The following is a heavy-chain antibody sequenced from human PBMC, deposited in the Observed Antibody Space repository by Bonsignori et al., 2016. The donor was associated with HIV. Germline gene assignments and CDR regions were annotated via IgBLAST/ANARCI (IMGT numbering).Heavy chain of an antibody. Sequence: QVHLVQSGAAVKEPGASVRVSCRASGYPFTGYYFHWVRQAPGQGLEWMGWFNPNSGGAHLAQKFQGRVTMTRDTSISTAYMELSRLRSDDTAVYYCARSGYTSAADFDYWGKG. D-gene: IGHD5-18*01. V-gene: IGHV1-2*02. J-gene: IGHJ4*02. CDR2: FNPNSGGA. CDR1: GYPFTGYY. CDR3: ARSGYTSAADFDY.